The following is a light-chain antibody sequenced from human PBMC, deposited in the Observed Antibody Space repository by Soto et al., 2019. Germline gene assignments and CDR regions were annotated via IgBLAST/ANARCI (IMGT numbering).Light chain of an antibody. J-gene: IGLJ1*01. V-gene: IGLV1-40*01. Sequence: QSVLTQPPSVSGAPGQRVTISCTGSSSNIGGGYDVHWYQQLPGTAPKLLLYGNGNRPSGVPERFSGYKSGTSASLAITGLQAEDEAEYYCQSYDSSLSAVFGTGTKLTVL. CDR3: QSYDSSLSAV. CDR2: GNG. CDR1: SSNIGGGYD.